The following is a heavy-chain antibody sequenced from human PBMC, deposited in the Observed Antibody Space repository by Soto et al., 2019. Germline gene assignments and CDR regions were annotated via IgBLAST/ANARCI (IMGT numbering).Heavy chain of an antibody. CDR2: IKQDGSEK. Sequence: QPGGSLRLSCAASGFTFSSYWMSWVRQAPGKGLEWVANIKQDGSEKYYVDSVKGRFTISRDNAKNSLYLQMNSLRAEDTAVYCCARDGYSSSDYYYYYGMDVWGQGTTVTVSS. J-gene: IGHJ6*02. D-gene: IGHD6-6*01. CDR3: ARDGYSSSDYYYYYGMDV. V-gene: IGHV3-7*01. CDR1: GFTFSSYW.